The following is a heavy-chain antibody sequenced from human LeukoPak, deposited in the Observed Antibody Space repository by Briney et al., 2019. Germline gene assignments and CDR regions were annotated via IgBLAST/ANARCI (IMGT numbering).Heavy chain of an antibody. D-gene: IGHD3-9*01. V-gene: IGHV4-59*01. CDR1: GGSISSYY. CDR2: IYYSGST. Sequence: SETLSLTCTVSGGSISSYYWSWIRQPPGKGLEWIGYIYYSGSTNYNPSLKSRVTISVDTSKNQFSLKLSSVTAADTAVYYCARAYYDILTGYPTPFDYWGQGTLVTVFS. J-gene: IGHJ4*02. CDR3: ARAYYDILTGYPTPFDY.